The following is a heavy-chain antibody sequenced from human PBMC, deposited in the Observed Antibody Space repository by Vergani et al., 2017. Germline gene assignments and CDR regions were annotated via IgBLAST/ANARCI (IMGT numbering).Heavy chain of an antibody. CDR2: IVPILDRK. V-gene: IGHV1-69*04. CDR1: GGTFSSYA. J-gene: IGHJ6*02. CDR3: ARDLGRSRVNSHYGMGV. Sequence: QVQLVQSGAEVKKPGSSVKVSCKASGGTFSSYAISWVRLAPGQGLDWMGSIVPILDRKEYAQKFQGRVAITADTSTSTVYMELSSLRSEDTAVYYCARDLGRSRVNSHYGMGVWGQGTTVTVSS. D-gene: IGHD4-23*01.